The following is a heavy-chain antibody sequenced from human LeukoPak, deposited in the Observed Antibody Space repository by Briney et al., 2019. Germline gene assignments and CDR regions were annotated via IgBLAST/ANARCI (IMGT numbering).Heavy chain of an antibody. Sequence: SETLSLTCSVFGYSFNTNSYWGWIRQPPGKGLEWIGSVYYSGGTYYNPSLKSRVTISEDTSKNQFSLYLSSVTAADTAVYYCAASYSSAWAFDYWGQGTLITVSS. CDR1: GYSFNTNSY. CDR3: AASYSSAWAFDY. D-gene: IGHD6-19*01. J-gene: IGHJ4*02. CDR2: VYYSGGT. V-gene: IGHV4-38-2*01.